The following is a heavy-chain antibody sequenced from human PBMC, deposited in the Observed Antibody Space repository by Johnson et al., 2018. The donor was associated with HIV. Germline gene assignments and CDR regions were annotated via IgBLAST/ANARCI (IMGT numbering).Heavy chain of an antibody. V-gene: IGHV3-30-3*01. CDR2: ISYDGSNK. CDR1: GFTFSSYA. CDR3: ARAGYGGNYAFDI. Sequence: VQLVESGGGLVQPGGSLRLSCAASGFTFSSYAMHWVRQAPGKGLEWVAVISYDGSNKYYADSVKGRFTISRDNSKHSLYLQMNSLRAEDTAVYYCARAGYGGNYAFDIWGQGTMVTVSS. D-gene: IGHD4-23*01. J-gene: IGHJ3*02.